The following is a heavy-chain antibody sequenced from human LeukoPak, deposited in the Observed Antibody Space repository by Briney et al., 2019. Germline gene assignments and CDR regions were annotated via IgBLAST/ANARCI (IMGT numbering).Heavy chain of an antibody. D-gene: IGHD1-26*01. J-gene: IGHJ5*01. Sequence: SQTLSLTCAISGDSVSTNSATWTWLRQSPSRGLEWLGRTYYRSKWNNDYAVSMKSRITINPDTSKNQFSLRLNSVTPEDTAVYYCARLVGASWFDSWGQGTLVTVSS. CDR2: TYYRSKWNN. CDR1: GDSVSTNSAT. CDR3: ARLVGASWFDS. V-gene: IGHV6-1*01.